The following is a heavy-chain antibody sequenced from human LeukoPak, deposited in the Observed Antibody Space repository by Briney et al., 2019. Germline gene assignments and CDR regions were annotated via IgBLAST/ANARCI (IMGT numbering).Heavy chain of an antibody. V-gene: IGHV3-23*01. CDR1: GFTFSNYA. D-gene: IGHD2-8*01. Sequence: GGSLRLSCAASGFTFSNYAMSWVRQAPGKGLEWVSGISAGGGSTYSADSAKGRFRISRDNSNNTLFLQMNNLGAEDTAVYYCAKGGFCTNGVCYRYSSGAQGSIDSWGQGTLVTVSS. CDR2: ISAGGGST. CDR3: AKGGFCTNGVCYRYSSGAQGSIDS. J-gene: IGHJ4*02.